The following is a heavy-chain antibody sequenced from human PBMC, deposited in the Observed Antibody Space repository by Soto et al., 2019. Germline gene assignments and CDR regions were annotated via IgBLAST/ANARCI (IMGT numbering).Heavy chain of an antibody. CDR2: IYTSGST. Sequence: QVQLQESGPGLVKPSETLSLTCTVSGGSISSYYWSWIRQPAGKGLEWIGRIYTSGSTNYNPSLKSRVTMSVETSKNQFSLKLSSVTAADTAVYYCAREENYVWGSYLLDKGRYFDYWGQGTLVTVSS. CDR3: AREENYVWGSYLLDKGRYFDY. CDR1: GGSISSYY. V-gene: IGHV4-4*07. J-gene: IGHJ4*02. D-gene: IGHD3-16*02.